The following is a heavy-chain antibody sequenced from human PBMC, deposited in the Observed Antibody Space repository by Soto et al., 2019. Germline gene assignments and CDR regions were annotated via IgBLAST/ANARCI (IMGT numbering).Heavy chain of an antibody. CDR3: ARLGRNDYEYAFDM. CDR2: INPNSGGT. D-gene: IGHD4-17*01. J-gene: IGHJ3*02. Sequence: ASVKVSCKASGYTFTGYYMHWVREAPGQGLEWMGWINPNSGGTNYAQKFQGWVTMTRDTSISTAYMELSRLRSDDTAVYYCARLGRNDYEYAFDMWGQGTMVTVSS. CDR1: GYTFTGYY. V-gene: IGHV1-2*04.